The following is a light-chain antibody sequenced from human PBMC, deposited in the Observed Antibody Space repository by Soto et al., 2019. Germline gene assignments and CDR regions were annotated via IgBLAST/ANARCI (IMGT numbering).Light chain of an antibody. CDR3: QQRSKWHLMYT. V-gene: IGKV3-11*01. CDR1: QSVSSY. Sequence: EIVLTQSPATLSFSPGERATLSCRASQSVSSYLAWYEQKPGQAPRLLIYDASDRATGIPARFSGSRAGTACTLPISSLEREDSEVYECQQRSKWHLMYTFGRGTKLEIK. CDR2: DAS. J-gene: IGKJ2*01.